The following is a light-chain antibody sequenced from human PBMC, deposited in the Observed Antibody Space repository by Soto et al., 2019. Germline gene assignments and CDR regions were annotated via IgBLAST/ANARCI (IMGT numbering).Light chain of an antibody. CDR1: QSVSSY. CDR2: DAS. J-gene: IGKJ3*01. CDR3: QQRSTGP. Sequence: EIVLTQSPATLSLSPGERATLSCRASQSVSSYLAWYQQKPGQAPRLLIYDASNRATGIPARFSGSGSGTDFTLTISSLEPEDFAIYYCQQRSTGPFGPGTKVDIK. V-gene: IGKV3-11*01.